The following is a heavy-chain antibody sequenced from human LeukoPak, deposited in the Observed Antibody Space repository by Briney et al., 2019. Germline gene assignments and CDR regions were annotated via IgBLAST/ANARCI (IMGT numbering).Heavy chain of an antibody. V-gene: IGHV3-23*01. CDR2: ITSSGSAT. Sequence: GGSLRLSCVGSGFTFSDYAMAWVRQAPGKGLEWVSGITSSGSATYYGDSVKGRFTISRDNSNDTLYLQMNSLRAEDTAMYYCAKDDDSSEYHDWYFDLWGRGALISVSS. D-gene: IGHD3-22*01. J-gene: IGHJ2*01. CDR1: GFTFSDYA. CDR3: AKDDDSSEYHDWYFDL.